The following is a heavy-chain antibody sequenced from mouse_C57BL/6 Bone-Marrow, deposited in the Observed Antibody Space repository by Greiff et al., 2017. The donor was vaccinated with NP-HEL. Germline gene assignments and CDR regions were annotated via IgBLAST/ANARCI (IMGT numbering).Heavy chain of an antibody. CDR3: ARVRYCYGSSYDGYFDD. CDR2: IYPGSGST. V-gene: IGHV1-55*01. Sequence: VQVVESGAELVKPGASVKMSCKASGYTFTSYWITWVKQRPGQGLEWIGDIYPGSGSTNYNEKFKSKATLTVDTSSSTAYMQLSSLTSEDSAVDYCARVRYCYGSSYDGYFDDWGKGTTVTVSS. J-gene: IGHJ1*03. CDR1: GYTFTSYW. D-gene: IGHD1-1*01.